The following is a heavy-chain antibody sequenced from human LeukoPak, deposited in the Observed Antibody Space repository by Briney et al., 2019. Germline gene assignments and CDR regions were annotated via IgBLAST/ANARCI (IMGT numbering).Heavy chain of an antibody. D-gene: IGHD2-15*01. J-gene: IGHJ5*02. Sequence: SGPTLVNPTQNLTLTCTFSGFSLSTSGVGVGWIRQPPGKALEWLALIYWDDDKRYSPSLKSRLTITKDTSKNQVVLTMTNMDPVDTATYYCAHSIVAVVAATNWFDPWGQGTLVTVSS. V-gene: IGHV2-5*02. CDR1: GFSLSTSGVG. CDR3: AHSIVAVVAATNWFDP. CDR2: IYWDDDK.